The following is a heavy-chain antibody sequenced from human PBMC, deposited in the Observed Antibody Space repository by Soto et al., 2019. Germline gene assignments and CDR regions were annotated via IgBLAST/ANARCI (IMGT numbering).Heavy chain of an antibody. J-gene: IGHJ2*01. Sequence: QVQLVQSGAEVKKPGSSVKVSCKASGGTFSSYAISWVRQAPGQGLEWMGGIIPIFGTANYAQKFQGRVTITADESTSTAYMELSSLRSEDTAGYYCASDYDSSGYRRYWYVDLWGRGTLVTVSS. CDR3: ASDYDSSGYRRYWYVDL. CDR2: IIPIFGTA. V-gene: IGHV1-69*01. CDR1: GGTFSSYA. D-gene: IGHD3-22*01.